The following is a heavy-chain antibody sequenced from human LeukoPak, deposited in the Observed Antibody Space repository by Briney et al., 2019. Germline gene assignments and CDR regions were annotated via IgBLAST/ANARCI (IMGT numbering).Heavy chain of an antibody. CDR2: INPNSGGT. CDR1: GDTFTDYY. Sequence: ASVKVSCKASGDTFTDYYMHWVRQAPGQGLEWMGWINPNSGGTNYAQKFEGRVTMTRDTSISTAYMELSRLRSDDTAVYYCARELPRWYFDYWGQGTLVTVSS. CDR3: ARELPRWYFDY. V-gene: IGHV1-2*02. D-gene: IGHD2-15*01. J-gene: IGHJ4*02.